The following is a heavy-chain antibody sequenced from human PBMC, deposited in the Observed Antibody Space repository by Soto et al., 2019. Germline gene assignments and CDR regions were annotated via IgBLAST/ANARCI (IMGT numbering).Heavy chain of an antibody. CDR1: GFTFSSYG. Sequence: GGSLRLSCAASGFTFSSYGMHWVRQAPGKGLEWVAVISYDGSNKYYADSVKGRFTISRDNSKNTLYLQMNSLRAEDTAVYYCAKDLRGVAVAGTFGYWGQGTLVTVSS. CDR3: AKDLRGVAVAGTFGY. V-gene: IGHV3-30*18. J-gene: IGHJ4*02. D-gene: IGHD6-19*01. CDR2: ISYDGSNK.